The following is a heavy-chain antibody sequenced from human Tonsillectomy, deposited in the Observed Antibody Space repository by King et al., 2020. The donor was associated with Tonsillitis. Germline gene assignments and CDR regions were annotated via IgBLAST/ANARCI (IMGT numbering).Heavy chain of an antibody. J-gene: IGHJ6*03. V-gene: IGHV3-43*02. CDR3: VKDDQFGQTGYYYMDV. CDR2: ISGDGGKT. Sequence: VQLVESGGGVVQPGGSLRLSCATSGFTFDDYAMHWVRQAPGKGLEWVSLISGDGGKTFYTDPLKGRFTISRDNSKNSLYLQMNSLRTEDTALYYCVKDDQFGQTGYYYMDVWGKGTTVTVSS. D-gene: IGHD3-10*01. CDR1: GFTFDDYA.